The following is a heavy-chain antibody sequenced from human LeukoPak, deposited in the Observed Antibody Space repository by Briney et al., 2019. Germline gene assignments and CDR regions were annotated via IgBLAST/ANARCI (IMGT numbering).Heavy chain of an antibody. J-gene: IGHJ4*02. V-gene: IGHV3-49*04. Sequence: GGSLRLSCAASGFTFSSYEMNWVRQAPGKGLEWVGFIRSKAYGGTTEYAASVKGRFTISRDDSKGIAYLQMNSLKTEDTAVYYCTRGPVGGGIDYWGQGTLVTVSS. CDR1: GFTFSSYE. CDR3: TRGPVGGGIDY. D-gene: IGHD3-10*01. CDR2: IRSKAYGGTT.